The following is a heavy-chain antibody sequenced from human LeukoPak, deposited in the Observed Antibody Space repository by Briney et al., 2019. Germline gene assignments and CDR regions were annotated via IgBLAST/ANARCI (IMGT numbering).Heavy chain of an antibody. CDR2: IFHSGST. J-gene: IGHJ6*03. V-gene: IGHV4-38-2*02. CDR3: ASGVLRFLEWLSNAGYYYYYMDV. CDR1: GYSISSGFY. Sequence: SETLSLTCSVSGYSISSGFYWGWIRQPPGKGLEWIGSIFHSGSTYYNPSLKSRVTISVDTSKNQFSLKLSSVTAADTAVYYCASGVLRFLEWLSNAGYYYYYMDVWGKGTTVTVSS. D-gene: IGHD3-3*01.